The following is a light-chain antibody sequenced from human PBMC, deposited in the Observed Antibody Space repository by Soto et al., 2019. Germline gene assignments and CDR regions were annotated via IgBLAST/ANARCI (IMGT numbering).Light chain of an antibody. V-gene: IGKV3-15*01. CDR2: CAS. J-gene: IGKJ1*01. CDR1: QSVSSN. Sequence: EIVMTQSPATLSVSPGERATLSCRASQSVSSNLAWYQQKPGQAPRRLIYCASTRATGITARFSGSGSGTEFTLTISSLQSEDVAVYYCQQYNNWPPWTFGQGTKVEIK. CDR3: QQYNNWPPWT.